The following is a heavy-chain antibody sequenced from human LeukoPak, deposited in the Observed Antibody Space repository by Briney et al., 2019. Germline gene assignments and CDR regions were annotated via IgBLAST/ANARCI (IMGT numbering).Heavy chain of an antibody. J-gene: IGHJ6*03. CDR1: GFTVSSNY. V-gene: IGHV3-53*01. CDR2: IYSGGST. CDR3: ARAQWRTYSYYYMDV. Sequence: GGSLRLSCAASGFTVSSNYMSWVRQAPGKGLEWISVIYSGGSTYYADSVKGRFTISRDDSKNTLYLQMNSLRAEDTAIYYCARAQWRTYSYYYMDVWGKGTTVTVSS. D-gene: IGHD6-19*01.